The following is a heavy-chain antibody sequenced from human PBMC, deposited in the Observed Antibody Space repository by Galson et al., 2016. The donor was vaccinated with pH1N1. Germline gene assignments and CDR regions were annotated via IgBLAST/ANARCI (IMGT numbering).Heavy chain of an antibody. CDR3: WGYCSGGSCSGSYYYFDT. CDR1: GFTFSDYY. V-gene: IGHV3-11*01. D-gene: IGHD2-15*01. J-gene: IGHJ4*02. CDR2: ISSSGNTI. Sequence: SLRLSCAASGFTFSDYYMSWIRQAPGKGLEWLSYISSSGNTIYYADSVKGRFTISRDNARNSLYLQMNSLRAEDTALYYCWGYCSGGSCSGSYYYFDTWGQGTLVTVSS.